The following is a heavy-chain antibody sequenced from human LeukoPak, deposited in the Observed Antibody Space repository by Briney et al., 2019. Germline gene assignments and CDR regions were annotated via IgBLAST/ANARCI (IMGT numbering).Heavy chain of an antibody. CDR3: ARRKITFGGVIVYYFDY. Sequence: AETLSLTCAVYGGSFSGYYWSWIRQPPGKGLEWIGETDHSGSTNYNPSLKSRVTISVDTSKNQFSLKLSSVTAADTAVYYCARRKITFGGVIVYYFDYWGQGTLVTVSS. CDR1: GGSFSGYY. V-gene: IGHV4-34*01. D-gene: IGHD3-16*02. CDR2: TDHSGST. J-gene: IGHJ4*02.